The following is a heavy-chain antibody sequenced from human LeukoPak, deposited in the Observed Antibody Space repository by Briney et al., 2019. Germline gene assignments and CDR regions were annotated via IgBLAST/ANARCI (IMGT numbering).Heavy chain of an antibody. D-gene: IGHD6-13*01. J-gene: IGHJ3*02. CDR1: GGSISSSSYC. CDR2: IYYSGST. CDR3: AREVVIAGDAFDI. V-gene: IGHV4-39*07. Sequence: NPSETLSLTCTVSGGSISSSSYCWGWIRQPPGKGLEWIGSIYYSGSTYYNPSLKSRVTISVDTSKNQFSLKLSSVTAADTAVYYCAREVVIAGDAFDIWGQGTMVTVSS.